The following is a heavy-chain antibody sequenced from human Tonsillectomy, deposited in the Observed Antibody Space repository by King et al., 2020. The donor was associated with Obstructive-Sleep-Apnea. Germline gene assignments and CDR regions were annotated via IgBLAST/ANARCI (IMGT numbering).Heavy chain of an antibody. V-gene: IGHV1-46*03. CDR3: ARGRSSGLYPNDH. J-gene: IGHJ4*02. CDR2: INPTGGST. D-gene: IGHD3-22*01. CDR1: GYTFTSYY. Sequence: QLVQSGAEVKKPGASVTVSCKASGYTFTSYYVHWVRQAPGQGLEWMGMINPTGGSTNYAQKFQGRVTMTRDTSTSTVYMELSSLRSEDTAVYYCARGRSSGLYPNDHWGQGTLVTVSS.